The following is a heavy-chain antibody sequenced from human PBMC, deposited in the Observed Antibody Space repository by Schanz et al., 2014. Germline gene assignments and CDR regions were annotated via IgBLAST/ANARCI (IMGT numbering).Heavy chain of an antibody. D-gene: IGHD3-3*01. CDR2: INPYDDTI. Sequence: QVQLVQSGAEVKKPGASVKLSCKASNYIFTKYYIHCVRQAPGQGLEWMGLINPYDDTIDYAKKFQGRFTMTRDTSTATVYMELSSLRSDDTDMYYCVTEKRMESGTWAKAFDIWGQGTWXTVSS. J-gene: IGHJ3*02. CDR1: NYIFTKYY. CDR3: VTEKRMESGTWAKAFDI. V-gene: IGHV1-46*01.